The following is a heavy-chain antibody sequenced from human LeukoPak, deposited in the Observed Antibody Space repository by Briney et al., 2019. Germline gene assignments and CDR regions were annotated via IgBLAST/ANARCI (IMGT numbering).Heavy chain of an antibody. CDR2: INHSGST. D-gene: IGHD3-3*01. J-gene: IGHJ6*03. CDR3: ARGPLFDRITIFRVVIKEPVYMDF. Sequence: SETLSLTCAVYGGSFSGYYWSWIRQPPGKWLEWIGEINHSGSTNYNPSLKSRVTISVDTSKNQFSLKLSSVTAADTAAYYCARGPLFDRITIFRVVIKEPVYMDFWGKGTTVTVSS. CDR1: GGSFSGYY. V-gene: IGHV4-34*01.